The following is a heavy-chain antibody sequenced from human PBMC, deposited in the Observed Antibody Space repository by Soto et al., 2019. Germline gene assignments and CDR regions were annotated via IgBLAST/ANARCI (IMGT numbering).Heavy chain of an antibody. CDR2: IIPILGIA. CDR1: GGTFSSYT. V-gene: IGHV1-69*02. CDR3: ARGRYCSSTSCYPGGMDV. D-gene: IGHD2-2*01. Sequence: QVQLVQSGAEVKKPGSSVKVSCKASGGTFSSYTISWVRQAPGQGLEWMGRIIPILGIANYAQKFQGRVTITADKSTSTAYMELSSLRSEDTAVYYCARGRYCSSTSCYPGGMDVWGQGTTVTVSS. J-gene: IGHJ6*02.